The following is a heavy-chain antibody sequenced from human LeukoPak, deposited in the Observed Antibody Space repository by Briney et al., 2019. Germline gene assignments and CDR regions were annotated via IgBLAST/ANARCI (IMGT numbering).Heavy chain of an antibody. D-gene: IGHD6-19*01. V-gene: IGHV4-39*07. CDR1: GGSVSSSSYY. CDR3: ARVVVVVADPFDY. CDR2: IYYSGST. Sequence: SETLSLTCSVSGGSVSSSSYYWGWIRQSPGKGLEWIGSIYYSGSTYYNPSLQSRVTISVDTSKNQFSLKLTSVTAADTAVYYCARVVVVVADPFDYWGQGTLVTVSA. J-gene: IGHJ4*02.